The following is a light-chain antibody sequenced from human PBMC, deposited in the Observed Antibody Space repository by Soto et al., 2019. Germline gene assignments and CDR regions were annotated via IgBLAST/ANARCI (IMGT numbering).Light chain of an antibody. CDR2: YDS. CDR1: SIGSKS. V-gene: IGLV3-21*04. Sequence: SYELTQPPSVSLAPGQTASITCGGNSIGSKSVHWYQQKPGQAPIVVIYYDSDRPSGIPERFAGSNSGNTATLTISRVEAGDEADDYCQVWDSSSAHVIFGGGTQLTVL. J-gene: IGLJ2*01. CDR3: QVWDSSSAHVI.